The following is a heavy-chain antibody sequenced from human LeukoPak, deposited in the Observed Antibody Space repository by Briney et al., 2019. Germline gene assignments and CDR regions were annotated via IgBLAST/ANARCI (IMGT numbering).Heavy chain of an antibody. CDR1: GFTFSSYG. V-gene: IGHV3-30*02. CDR2: IRYDGSNK. Sequence: GGSLRLSCAASGFTFSSYGMHWVRQAPGKGLEWVAFIRYDGSNKYYADSVKGRFTISRDNSKNTLYLQMNSLRAEDTAVYYCASGKSGGSRGPAFDIWGQGTMVTVSS. D-gene: IGHD2-15*01. CDR3: ASGKSGGSRGPAFDI. J-gene: IGHJ3*02.